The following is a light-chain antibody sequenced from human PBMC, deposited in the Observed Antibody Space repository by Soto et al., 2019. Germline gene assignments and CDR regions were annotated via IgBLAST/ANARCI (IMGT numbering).Light chain of an antibody. CDR2: GTS. Sequence: EIVLTQSPGTLSLSPGERATLSCRASQSVSSDNLAWYQQKPGQAPRVLIYGTSSRANGIPDRFSGSGYGTDFTVTISRRGPEDVAVNYWQHLSTSRPWTFGQVTKVEIK. V-gene: IGKV3-20*01. CDR1: QSVSSDN. CDR3: QHLSTSRPWT. J-gene: IGKJ1*01.